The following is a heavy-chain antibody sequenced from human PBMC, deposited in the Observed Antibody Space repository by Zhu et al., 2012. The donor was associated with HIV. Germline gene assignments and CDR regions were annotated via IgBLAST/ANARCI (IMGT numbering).Heavy chain of an antibody. D-gene: IGHD3-22*01. CDR1: GGSTSSHY. CDR2: VYYTGTT. V-gene: IGHV4-59*11. Sequence: QVQLQESGPGLVKPSETLSLTCSVSGGSTSSHYWSWIRQPPGKGLEWIGYVYYTGTTNYNPSLKSRVTISLDMSKNQFSLKLTSVTAADTAVYYCARLRDTSGYYYPFDYWGQGPWSPSPQ. J-gene: IGHJ4*02. CDR3: ARLRDTSGYYYPFDY.